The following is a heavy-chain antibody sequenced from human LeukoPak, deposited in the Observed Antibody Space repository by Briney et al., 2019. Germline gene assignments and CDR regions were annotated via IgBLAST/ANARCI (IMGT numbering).Heavy chain of an antibody. V-gene: IGHV4-34*01. CDR1: GGSFSYYS. CDR2: INHSGST. J-gene: IGHJ3*02. CDR3: ARGPGMIVVVIGAFDI. Sequence: SETLSLTCAVYGGSFSYYSWSWIRQPPGKGLEWIGEINHSGSTNYNPSLNSRVTISVDTSKNQFSLKLSSVTAADTAVYYCARGPGMIVVVIGAFDIWGQGTMVTVSS. D-gene: IGHD3-22*01.